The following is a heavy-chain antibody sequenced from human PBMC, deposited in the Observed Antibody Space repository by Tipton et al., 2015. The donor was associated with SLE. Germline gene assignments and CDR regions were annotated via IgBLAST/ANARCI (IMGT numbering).Heavy chain of an antibody. Sequence: SLRLSCAGSGFTFSSYWMHWVRQVPGKGLMWVSRVNMDGVTTEYADSVKGRFTISRDNAKNSLYLQMNSLRVEDTAVYYCARDRVFAFDLWGQGTMVTVSS. CDR2: VNMDGVTT. V-gene: IGHV3-74*03. CDR1: GFTFSSYW. J-gene: IGHJ3*01. D-gene: IGHD3-10*01. CDR3: ARDRVFAFDL.